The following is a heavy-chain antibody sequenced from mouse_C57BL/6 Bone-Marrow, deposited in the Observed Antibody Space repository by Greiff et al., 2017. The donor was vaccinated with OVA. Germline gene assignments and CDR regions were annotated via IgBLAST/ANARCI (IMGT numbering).Heavy chain of an antibody. Sequence: QVQLQQSGAELVKPGASVKISCKASGYAFSSYWMNWVKQRPGKGLEWIGQIYPGDGDTNYNGKFKGKATLTADKSSSTAYMQLSSLTSEDAAVDFCARWDYGSSYWYFDVWGTGTTVTVSA. CDR3: ARWDYGSSYWYFDV. V-gene: IGHV1-80*01. CDR1: GYAFSSYW. J-gene: IGHJ1*03. CDR2: IYPGDGDT. D-gene: IGHD1-1*01.